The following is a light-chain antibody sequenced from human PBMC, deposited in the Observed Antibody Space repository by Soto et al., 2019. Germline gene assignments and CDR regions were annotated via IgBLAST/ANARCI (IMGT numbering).Light chain of an antibody. CDR2: AAS. V-gene: IGKV1-39*01. Sequence: DIQMTQSPSSLSASVGDRVTITCRASQSISSYLNWYQQKPGKAPKLLINAASSWQSGVPSRFSGSGSGTDFTLTSSSLQPEDFATYYCQQSYSTPYTFGHGTKLEIK. CDR1: QSISSY. CDR3: QQSYSTPYT. J-gene: IGKJ2*01.